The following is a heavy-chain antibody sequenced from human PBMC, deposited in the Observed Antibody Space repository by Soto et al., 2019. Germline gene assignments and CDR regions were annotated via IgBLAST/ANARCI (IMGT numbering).Heavy chain of an antibody. V-gene: IGHV4-30-2*01. J-gene: IGHJ6*02. CDR1: GGSISSGDYS. CDR3: ARGGARRIGYYYYGIDV. CDR2: IYHSGST. Sequence: SETLSLTCAVSGGSISSGDYSWSWIRQPPGKGLEWIGYIYHSGSTSYNPSLKSRVTISVDRSQNQFSLKLSSVTAADTAVYSCARGGARRIGYYYYGIDVWGQATTVTVSS. D-gene: IGHD3-16*01.